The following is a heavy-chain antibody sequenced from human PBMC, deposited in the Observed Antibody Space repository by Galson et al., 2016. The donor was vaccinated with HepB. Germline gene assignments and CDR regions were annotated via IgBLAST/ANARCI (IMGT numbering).Heavy chain of an antibody. V-gene: IGHV1-3*01. CDR3: ARAGGDYSDYVYYYYFGMDV. D-gene: IGHD4-11*01. J-gene: IGHJ6*02. CDR1: YA. CDR2: INPGNGNT. Sequence: YALNWVRQAPGQRLEWMGWINPGNGNTEYSQRFQGRVTITRDTSASTAYMDLSSLRSEDTAVYYCARAGGDYSDYVYYYYFGMDVWGQGTTVTVSS.